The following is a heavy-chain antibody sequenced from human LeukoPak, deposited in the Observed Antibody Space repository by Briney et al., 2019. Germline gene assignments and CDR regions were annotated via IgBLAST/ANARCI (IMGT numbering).Heavy chain of an antibody. Sequence: GASVKVSCKTSGYSFTHHGVSWVRQAPGQGLEWMGWISGFNGDTIYAQKLQGRITMTKDASAATAYMELRSLKSDDTAVYYCARDPSNTSGRYQYFDYWSRGTVVTVSS. CDR2: ISGFNGDT. J-gene: IGHJ2*01. D-gene: IGHD6-19*01. CDR3: ARDPSNTSGRYQYFDY. V-gene: IGHV1-18*01. CDR1: GYSFTHHG.